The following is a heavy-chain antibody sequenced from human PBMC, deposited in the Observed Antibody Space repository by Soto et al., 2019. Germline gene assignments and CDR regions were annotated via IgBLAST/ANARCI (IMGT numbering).Heavy chain of an antibody. V-gene: IGHV3-15*01. CDR3: NIGTGLTEFDY. CDR1: GFTFSGAW. CDR2: IKRKIDGETT. J-gene: IGHJ4*02. Sequence: GWSLRLSCVVAGFTFSGAWMTWVRQAPGKGLEWVGLIKRKIDGETTDYAAPVKGRFTISRDDSKSTLYLQMNSLRTEDTAMYYCNIGTGLTEFDYWGQGALVTVSS. D-gene: IGHD1-1*01.